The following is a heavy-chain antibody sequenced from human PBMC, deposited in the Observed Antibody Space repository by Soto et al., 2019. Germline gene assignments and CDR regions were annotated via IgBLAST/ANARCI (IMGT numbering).Heavy chain of an antibody. Sequence: GGSLRLSCAAFGFTFSSYAMHWVRQAPGKGLEWVAVSSNDGRNQYYANSVQGRFTISRDNSKNTLYLQMSSLREEDTAVYACARDPGLAMKVRRGFDLWGQGTMVTVSS. CDR1: GFTFSSYA. D-gene: IGHD3-22*01. CDR2: SSNDGRNQ. V-gene: IGHV3-30*04. J-gene: IGHJ3*01. CDR3: ARDPGLAMKVRRGFDL.